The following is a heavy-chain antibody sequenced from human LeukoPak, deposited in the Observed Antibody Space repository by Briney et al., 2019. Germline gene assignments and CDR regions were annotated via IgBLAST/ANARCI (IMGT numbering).Heavy chain of an antibody. D-gene: IGHD3-16*02. Sequence: GGSLRLSCAASGFTFSSYAMSWVRQAPGKGLEWVSAISGSGGSTYYADSVKGRFTISRDNSKNTLYLQMNSLRAEDTAVYYCAKDINDYVWGSYRPRTYFDYWGQGTLVTVSS. CDR3: AKDINDYVWGSYRPRTYFDY. J-gene: IGHJ4*02. V-gene: IGHV3-23*01. CDR2: ISGSGGST. CDR1: GFTFSSYA.